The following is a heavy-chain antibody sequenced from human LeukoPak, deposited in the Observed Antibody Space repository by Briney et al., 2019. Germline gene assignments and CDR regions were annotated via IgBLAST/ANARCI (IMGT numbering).Heavy chain of an antibody. V-gene: IGHV4-39*01. CDR2: IYDSGST. Sequence: SETLSLTCTVSGGSISSSNSYWGWIRQPPGKGLEWIGTIYDSGSTYYNPSLKSRVTISVDTSKNQFSLKLTSVTAAATSTYYCARHLFGSGYYPDYWGQGTLVTVSS. CDR1: GGSISSSNSY. J-gene: IGHJ4*02. CDR3: ARHLFGSGYYPDY. D-gene: IGHD3-22*01.